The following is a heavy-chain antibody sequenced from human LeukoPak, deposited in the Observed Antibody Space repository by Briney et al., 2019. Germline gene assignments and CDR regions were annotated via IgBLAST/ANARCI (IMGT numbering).Heavy chain of an antibody. CDR2: IYHSGST. D-gene: IGHD1-26*01. CDR1: GYSISSGYY. J-gene: IGHJ4*02. CDR3: ARALAWGATSSPFYFDY. V-gene: IGHV4-38-2*02. Sequence: PSETLSLTCTVSGYSISSGYYWGWIRQPPGKGLEWIGSIYHSGSTYYNPSLKSRVTISVDTSKNQFSLKLSSVTAADTAVYYCARALAWGATSSPFYFDYWGQGTLVTVPS.